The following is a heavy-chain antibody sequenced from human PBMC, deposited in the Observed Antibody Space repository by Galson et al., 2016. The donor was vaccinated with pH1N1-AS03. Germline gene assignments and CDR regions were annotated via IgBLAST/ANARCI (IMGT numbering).Heavy chain of an antibody. CDR3: ARVSCSSTTCSPYYYGMDV. D-gene: IGHD2-2*01. J-gene: IGHJ6*02. V-gene: IGHV5-10-1*01. CDR1: GYSFTSYW. CDR2: TDPSNSYT. Sequence: QSGAEVKKPGESLRISCKGSGYSFTSYWISWVRQMPGKGLERMGRTDPSNSYTNYSPSFQGHVTISADESISTAYLHWSSLKASDTAMYYCARVSCSSTTCSPYYYGMDVWGQGTTVIVSS.